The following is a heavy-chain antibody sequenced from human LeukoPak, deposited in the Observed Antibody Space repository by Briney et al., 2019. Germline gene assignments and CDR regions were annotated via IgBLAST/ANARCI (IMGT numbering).Heavy chain of an antibody. V-gene: IGHV4-61*05. CDR2: IYYSGST. CDR1: GGSISLRTYY. Sequence: SETLSLTCTVSGGSISLRTYYWSWIRQPPGKGLEWIGYIYYSGSTKYNPSLKSRVTISVDTSKSQFSLKLTSVTAADTAVYYCARLGIGVVPSAMLGDYYFDYWGQGTLVTVSS. J-gene: IGHJ4*02. D-gene: IGHD2-2*01. CDR3: ARLGIGVVPSAMLGDYYFDY.